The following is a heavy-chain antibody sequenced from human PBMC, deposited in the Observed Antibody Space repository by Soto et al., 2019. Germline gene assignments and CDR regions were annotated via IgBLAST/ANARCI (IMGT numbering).Heavy chain of an antibody. J-gene: IGHJ4*02. Sequence: QEQLVQSGAEVKTPGSSLKVSCTVSGSRFSNYVISWVRQAPGHGLEWLGRIIPIFNSTQYAQKFQGRVTITADKSTNTASLELSSLRSDDTAVYYCARDGRGKKAGYNGLVSLGYWGQGTLVTVSS. D-gene: IGHD2-2*02. CDR1: GSRFSNYV. CDR3: ARDGRGKKAGYNGLVSLGY. CDR2: IIPIFNST. V-gene: IGHV1-69*06.